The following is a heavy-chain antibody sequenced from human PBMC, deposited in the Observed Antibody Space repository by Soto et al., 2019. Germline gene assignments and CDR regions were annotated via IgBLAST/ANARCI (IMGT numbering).Heavy chain of an antibody. CDR1: GFTFSSYG. CDR3: ARDVLDKADYTLVLDY. D-gene: IGHD4-4*01. CDR2: IWYDGSNK. Sequence: GGSLRLSCAASGFTFSSYGMHWVRQAPGKGLEWVAVIWYDGSNKYYADSVKGRFTISRDNSKNTLYLQMNSLRAEDTAVYYCARDVLDKADYTLVLDYWGQGTLVTVSS. J-gene: IGHJ4*02. V-gene: IGHV3-33*01.